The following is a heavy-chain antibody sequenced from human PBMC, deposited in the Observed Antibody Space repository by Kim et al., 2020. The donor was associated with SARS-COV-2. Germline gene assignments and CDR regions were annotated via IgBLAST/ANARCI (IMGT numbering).Heavy chain of an antibody. V-gene: IGHV3-20*04. CDR3: ARELPLGYCSSTSCYLPAFDI. J-gene: IGHJ3*02. CDR2: INWNGGST. D-gene: IGHD2-2*01. Sequence: GGSLRLSCAASGFTFDDYGMSWVRQAPGKGLEWVSGINWNGGSTGYADSVKGRFTISRDNAKNSLYLQMNSLRAEDTALYYCARELPLGYCSSTSCYLPAFDIWGQGTMVTVSS. CDR1: GFTFDDYG.